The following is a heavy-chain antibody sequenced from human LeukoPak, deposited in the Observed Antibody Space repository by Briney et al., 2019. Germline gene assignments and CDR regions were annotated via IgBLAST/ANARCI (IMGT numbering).Heavy chain of an antibody. J-gene: IGHJ4*02. Sequence: GGSLRLSCAASGFTFSSYGMHWVRQAPGKGLECLSYISGSGTDINYADSVRGRFTISRDNAKNLLYLQMNDLRLEDTAVYYCARTARHLDYWGQGTLVTVSS. CDR1: GFTFSSYG. CDR2: ISGSGTDI. D-gene: IGHD5-18*01. V-gene: IGHV3-21*05. CDR3: ARTARHLDY.